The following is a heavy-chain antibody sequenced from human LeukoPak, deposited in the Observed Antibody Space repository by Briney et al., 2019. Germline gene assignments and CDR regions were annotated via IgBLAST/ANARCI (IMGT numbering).Heavy chain of an antibody. J-gene: IGHJ4*02. V-gene: IGHV4-59*08. CDR1: GGSISSYY. CDR2: IYYSGST. CDR3: ARLSHYDGSGYYSLTIDY. D-gene: IGHD3-22*01. Sequence: SETLSLTCTVPGGSISSYYWSWIRQPPGKGLEWIGYIYYSGSTNYNPSLKSRVTISVDTSKNQFSLKLSSVTAADTAVYYCARLSHYDGSGYYSLTIDYWGQGTLVTVSS.